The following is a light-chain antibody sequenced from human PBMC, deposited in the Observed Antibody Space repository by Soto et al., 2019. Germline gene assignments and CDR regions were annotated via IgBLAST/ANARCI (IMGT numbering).Light chain of an antibody. CDR3: QQYGSSGT. V-gene: IGKV3-20*01. CDR1: QSVSSTY. CDR2: GAS. Sequence: ETVLTQSPGTLSLSPRVTGTLCCRASQSVSSTYLAWYQQKPGQSPRILIHGASTRATGIPDRFSGSGSGTDFTLTISRLEPEDFTVYYCQQYGSSGTFGQGTKVDI. J-gene: IGKJ1*01.